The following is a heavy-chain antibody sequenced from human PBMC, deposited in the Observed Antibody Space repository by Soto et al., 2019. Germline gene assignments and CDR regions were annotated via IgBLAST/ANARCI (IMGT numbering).Heavy chain of an antibody. J-gene: IGHJ4*02. Sequence: QVQLVESGGGVVQPGRSLRLSCAASGFTFSSYAMHWVRQAPGKGLEWVAVISYDGSNKYYADSVKGRFTISRDNSGNTLYLQVNSLRAEDTAVYYCARDPAADSSGYQEPDYWGQGTLVTVSS. D-gene: IGHD3-22*01. CDR1: GFTFSSYA. CDR2: ISYDGSNK. V-gene: IGHV3-30-3*01. CDR3: ARDPAADSSGYQEPDY.